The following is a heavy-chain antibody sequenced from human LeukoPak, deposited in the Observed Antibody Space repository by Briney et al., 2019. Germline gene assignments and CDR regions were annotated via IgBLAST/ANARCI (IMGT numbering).Heavy chain of an antibody. J-gene: IGHJ6*02. CDR3: ARGLRFLEWSHYYYYGMDA. Sequence: SETLSLTCAVYGGSFSGYYWSWIRQPPGKGLEWIGEINHSGSTNYNPSLKSRVTISVDTSKNQFSLKLSSVTAADTAVYYCARGLRFLEWSHYYYYGMDAWGQGTTVTVSS. V-gene: IGHV4-34*01. CDR1: GGSFSGYY. CDR2: INHSGST. D-gene: IGHD3-3*01.